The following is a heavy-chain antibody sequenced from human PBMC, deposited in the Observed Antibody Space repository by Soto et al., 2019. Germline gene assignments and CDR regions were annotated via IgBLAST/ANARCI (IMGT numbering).Heavy chain of an antibody. Sequence: QVQLVQSGAEVRKPGASVTVSCRSSGDSFNDYYIHWVRQAPGQGFEWMGWINPNGGVTKYAQKFQGWVSMTRDTSIRTVYMQLSRLRSDDTAVYYGARESGGATATLDYYYFYMDVGGTGTTVTVSS. D-gene: IGHD1-26*01. V-gene: IGHV1-2*04. J-gene: IGHJ6*03. CDR3: ARESGGATATLDYYYFYMDV. CDR2: INPNGGVT. CDR1: GDSFNDYY.